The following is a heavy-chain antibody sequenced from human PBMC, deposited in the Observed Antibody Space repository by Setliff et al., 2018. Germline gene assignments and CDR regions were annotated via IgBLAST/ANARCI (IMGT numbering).Heavy chain of an antibody. V-gene: IGHV1-2*04. CDR1: GYTFTGYY. CDR3: ARGRDFWSGYLVY. D-gene: IGHD3-3*01. Sequence: ASVKVSCKASGYTFTGYYMHWVRQAPGQGLEWMGRINPNSGGTNYAQKFQGWVTMTRDTSISTAYMELGRLRSGDTAVYYCARGRDFWSGYLVYWGQGTLVTVSS. J-gene: IGHJ4*02. CDR2: INPNSGGT.